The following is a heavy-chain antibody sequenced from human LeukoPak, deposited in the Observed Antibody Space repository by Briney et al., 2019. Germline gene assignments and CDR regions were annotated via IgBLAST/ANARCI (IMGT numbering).Heavy chain of an antibody. D-gene: IGHD2-21*02. CDR2: IWYDGSNK. CDR3: ARDESDEGWFDP. Sequence: GRSLRLSCAASGFTFSSYGMHWVRQAPGKGLEWVAVIWYDGSNKYYADSVKGRFTISRDNSKNTLYLQMNSLRAEDTAVYYCARDESDEGWFDPWDQGTLVTVSS. V-gene: IGHV3-33*01. J-gene: IGHJ5*02. CDR1: GFTFSSYG.